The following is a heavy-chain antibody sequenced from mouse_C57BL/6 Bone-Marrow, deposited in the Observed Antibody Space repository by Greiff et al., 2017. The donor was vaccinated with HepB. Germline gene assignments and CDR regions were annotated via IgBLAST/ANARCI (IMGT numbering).Heavy chain of an antibody. Sequence: QVQLQQPGAELVRPGSSVKLSCKASGYTFTSYWMHWVKQRPIQGLEWIGNIDPSDSETHYNQKFKDKATLTVDKSSSTAYMQLSSLTSEDSAVYYCARGGDYDGDFDYWGQGTTLTVSS. J-gene: IGHJ2*01. CDR3: ARGGDYDGDFDY. V-gene: IGHV1-52*01. CDR2: IDPSDSET. CDR1: GYTFTSYW. D-gene: IGHD2-4*01.